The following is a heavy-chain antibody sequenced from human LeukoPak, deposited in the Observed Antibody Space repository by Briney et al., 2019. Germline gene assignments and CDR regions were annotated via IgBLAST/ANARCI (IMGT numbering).Heavy chain of an antibody. CDR1: GYTFTGYY. J-gene: IGHJ4*02. CDR3: ARDRVGVGGNGWEN. V-gene: IGHV1-8*02. CDR2: INPNSGNT. D-gene: IGHD6-19*01. Sequence: ASVKVSCKASGYTFTGYYMHWVRQAPGQGLEWMGWINPNSGNTGYVQKFQGRVIMTRDTSISTAYMELSSLTSEDTAVYFCARDRVGVGGNGWENWGQGTLVTVSS.